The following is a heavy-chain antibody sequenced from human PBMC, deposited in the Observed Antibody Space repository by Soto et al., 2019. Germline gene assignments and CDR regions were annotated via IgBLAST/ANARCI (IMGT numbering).Heavy chain of an antibody. CDR1: GGTFSSYA. J-gene: IGHJ4*02. CDR2: IIPIFGTA. D-gene: IGHD1-26*01. V-gene: IGHV1-69*13. CDR3: ARSAVGATPHFDY. Sequence: SVKVSCKASGGTFSSYAISWVRQAPGQGLEWMGGIIPIFGTANYAQKFQGRVTITADESTSTAYMELSSLRSEDTAVYYCARSAVGATPHFDYWGQGTLVTVSS.